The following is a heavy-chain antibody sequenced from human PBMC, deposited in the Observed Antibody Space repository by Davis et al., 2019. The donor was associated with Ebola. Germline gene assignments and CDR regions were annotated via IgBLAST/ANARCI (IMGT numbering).Heavy chain of an antibody. CDR1: GFTFSSYW. CDR2: INSDGSIT. V-gene: IGHV3-74*01. J-gene: IGHJ4*02. D-gene: IGHD1-26*01. Sequence: HTGGSLRLSCAASGFTFSSYWIHWVRQAPGKGLVWVSRINSDGSITSYADSVKGRFTISRDNAKNSLYLQMKSLRDEDTAVYYCARDVVGAFFDYWGQGTLVTVSS. CDR3: ARDVVGAFFDY.